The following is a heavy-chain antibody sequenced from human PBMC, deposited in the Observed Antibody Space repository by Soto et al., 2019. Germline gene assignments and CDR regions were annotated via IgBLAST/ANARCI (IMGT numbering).Heavy chain of an antibody. Sequence: VQLSQSGGGLVQPGESLSLSCSGSGFTFGDFTMSWIRQSPGKGLEWVCTISRSGDRTFYADSVRGRLTVSRDNSKNARYLQVNSLRADDTAVYYCASPFTDKTSYSSGMDVWGQGTTVAVSS. V-gene: IGHV3-23*01. CDR3: ASPFTDKTSYSSGMDV. CDR2: ISRSGDRT. J-gene: IGHJ6*02. CDR1: GFTFGDFT.